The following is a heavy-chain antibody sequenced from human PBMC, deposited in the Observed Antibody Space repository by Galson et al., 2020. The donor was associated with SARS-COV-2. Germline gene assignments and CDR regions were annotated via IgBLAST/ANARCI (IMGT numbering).Heavy chain of an antibody. J-gene: IGHJ4*02. CDR1: GFTFTNYA. D-gene: IGHD1-1*01. CDR2: ASINKT. CDR3: AKGGGGIYNLKGATIIPNFFDS. Sequence: GESLKISCVGSGFTFTNYAMSWVRQAPGKGLEWVSTASINKTYYADSVKGRFTISRDNSKDTLFLQLNGLRAEDTAVYYCAKGGGGIYNLKGATIIPNFFDSWGQGALVAVSS. V-gene: IGHV3-23*05.